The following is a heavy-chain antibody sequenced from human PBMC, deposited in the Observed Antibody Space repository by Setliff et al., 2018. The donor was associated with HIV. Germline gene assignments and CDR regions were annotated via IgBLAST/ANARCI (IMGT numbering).Heavy chain of an antibody. CDR2: LDWDDDK. D-gene: IGHD3-3*01. CDR3: ARYSGNYAFDY. Sequence: SGHTLANPTQTLTLTCTYSGFSFGISGMRVNWIRQSPGKALEWLARLDWDDDKYYSPSLKTRLTIAKDTSKNQVIPTMTNLDPLDTATYFCARYSGNYAFDYWGLGTLVTVSS. V-gene: IGHV2-70*04. J-gene: IGHJ4*02. CDR1: GFSFGISGMR.